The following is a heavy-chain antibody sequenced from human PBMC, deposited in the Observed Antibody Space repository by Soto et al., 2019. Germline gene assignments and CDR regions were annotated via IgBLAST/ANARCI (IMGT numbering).Heavy chain of an antibody. D-gene: IGHD3-10*01. CDR2: IYYSGNT. J-gene: IGHJ5*02. CDR3: ARGVGFGENNWFDP. CDR1: GGSLSSYY. Sequence: SETLSLTCTVSGGSLSSYYWSWIRQPPGKRLEWIGNIYYSGNTNYNPSLKSRVSISVDTSKNQFSLRLSSVTAADTAVYYCARGVGFGENNWFDPWGQGTLVTVSS. V-gene: IGHV4-59*01.